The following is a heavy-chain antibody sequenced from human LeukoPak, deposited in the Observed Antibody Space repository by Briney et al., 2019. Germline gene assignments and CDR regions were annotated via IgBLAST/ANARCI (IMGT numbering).Heavy chain of an antibody. Sequence: ASVKVSCKASGYTITGYYMHWVRQAPGQGLEWMGRINPNTGDTNSARKFQGRVTMTRDTSISTVHMELSRLRSDDTAVYYCARGLTYYYDSSGYGYYFDYWGQGTLVTVSS. V-gene: IGHV1-2*06. CDR3: ARGLTYYYDSSGYGYYFDY. D-gene: IGHD3-22*01. CDR2: INPNTGDT. CDR1: GYTITGYY. J-gene: IGHJ4*02.